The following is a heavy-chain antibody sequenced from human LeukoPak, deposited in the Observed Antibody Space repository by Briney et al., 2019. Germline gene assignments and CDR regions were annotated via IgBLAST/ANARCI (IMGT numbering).Heavy chain of an antibody. CDR3: AIYYDSKFQYNWFDP. D-gene: IGHD3-22*01. Sequence: ASVKVSCKASGGTFSSYAISWVRQAPGQGLEWMGGIIPIFGTANYAQKFQGRVTITADESTSTAYMELSSLRSEDTAVYYCAIYYDSKFQYNWFDPWGQGTLVTVSS. CDR1: GGTFSSYA. J-gene: IGHJ5*02. V-gene: IGHV1-69*13. CDR2: IIPIFGTA.